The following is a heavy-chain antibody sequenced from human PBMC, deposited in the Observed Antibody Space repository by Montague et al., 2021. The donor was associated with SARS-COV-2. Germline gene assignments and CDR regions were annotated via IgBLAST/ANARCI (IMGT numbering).Heavy chain of an antibody. D-gene: IGHD5-24*01. CDR1: GGSISSYY. CDR2: IYYSGST. J-gene: IGHJ4*02. CDR3: ARVFPRWLQFDPYFDY. Sequence: SETLSLTCTVSGGSISSYYWSWIRQPPGKGLEWIGYIYYSGSTNYNPSRKGRVTISVDTSKNQFSLKLSSMTAADTAVYYCARVFPRWLQFDPYFDYWGQGTLVTVSS. V-gene: IGHV4-59*01.